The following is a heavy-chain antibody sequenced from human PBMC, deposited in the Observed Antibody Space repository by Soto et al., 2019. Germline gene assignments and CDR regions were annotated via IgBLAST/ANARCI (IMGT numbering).Heavy chain of an antibody. J-gene: IGHJ6*02. V-gene: IGHV4-34*01. CDR2: INHSGST. Sequence: SETLSLTCAVYGGSFSGYYWSWIRQPPGKGLEWIGEINHSGSTNYNPSLKSRVTISVDTSKNQFSLKLSSVTAADTAVYYCATLPYKSDYYGMDVWGQGTTVTVSS. CDR1: GGSFSGYY. D-gene: IGHD1-1*01. CDR3: ATLPYKSDYYGMDV.